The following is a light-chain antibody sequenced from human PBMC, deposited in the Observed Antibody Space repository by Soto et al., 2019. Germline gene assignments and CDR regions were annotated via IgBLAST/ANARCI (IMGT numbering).Light chain of an antibody. CDR1: SSDIGYHNR. J-gene: IGLJ3*02. CDR2: EVS. CDR3: SSFASSATLV. V-gene: IGLV2-18*02. Sequence: QSALTQPPSVSGSPGQSVTISCTGTSSDIGYHNRVSWYQQPPGTAPKLMIYEVSTRYSGVPDRFSGSKSGNTASLTISGLQAEDEADYYCSSFASSATLVFGGGTK.